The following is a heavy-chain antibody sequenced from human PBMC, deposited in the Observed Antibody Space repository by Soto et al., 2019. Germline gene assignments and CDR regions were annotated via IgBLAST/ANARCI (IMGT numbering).Heavy chain of an antibody. Sequence: QVQLVESGGDVVQPGTSLRLSCEASGFTFNSFGMHWVRQAPGKGLEWVAVIWHDGTKKSYVDSVKGRFTISRDNSKDTLYLQMNNLRAEDTAVYHCARTGLQIVQATSYYYGLDVWGQGTTVTVSS. CDR1: GFTFNSFG. CDR3: ARTGLQIVQATSYYYGLDV. D-gene: IGHD2-8*01. CDR2: IWHDGTKK. V-gene: IGHV3-33*01. J-gene: IGHJ6*02.